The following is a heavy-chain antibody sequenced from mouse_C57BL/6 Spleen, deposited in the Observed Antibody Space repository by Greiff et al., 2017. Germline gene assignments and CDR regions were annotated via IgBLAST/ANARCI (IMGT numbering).Heavy chain of an antibody. CDR3: TRGTTVVAPFAY. CDR1: GYTFTDYE. Sequence: VKLVESGAELVRPGASVTLSCKASGYTFTDYEMHWVKQTPVHGLEWIGAIDPETGGTAYNQKFKGKAILTADKSSSTAYMELRSLTSEDSAVYYCTRGTTVVAPFAYWGQGTLVTVSA. D-gene: IGHD1-1*01. CDR2: IDPETGGT. J-gene: IGHJ3*01. V-gene: IGHV1-15*01.